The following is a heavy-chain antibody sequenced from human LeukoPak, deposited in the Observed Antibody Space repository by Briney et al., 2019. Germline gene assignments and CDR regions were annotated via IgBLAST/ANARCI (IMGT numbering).Heavy chain of an antibody. J-gene: IGHJ6*02. CDR1: GFTFSSYG. V-gene: IGHV3-33*01. CDR2: IWYDGSNK. CDR3: AREDSIVVVPAALYYYYGMDV. Sequence: GGSLRLSCAASGFTFSSYGMHWARQAPGKGLEWVAVIWYDGSNKYYADSVKGRFTISRDNSKNTLYLQMNSLRAEDTAVYYCAREDSIVVVPAALYYYYGMDVWGQGTTVTVSS. D-gene: IGHD2-2*01.